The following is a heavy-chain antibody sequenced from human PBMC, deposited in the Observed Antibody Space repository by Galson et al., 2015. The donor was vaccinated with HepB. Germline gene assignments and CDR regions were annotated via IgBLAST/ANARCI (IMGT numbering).Heavy chain of an antibody. CDR3: ARVGYYDSSGYYYWIAFDI. CDR2: INPNSGGT. J-gene: IGHJ3*02. D-gene: IGHD3-22*01. CDR1: GYTFTGYY. V-gene: IGHV1-2*06. Sequence: SVKVSCKASGYTFTGYYMHWVRQAPGQGLEWMGRINPNSGGTNYAQKFQGRVTMTRDTSISTAYMELSRLRSDDTAVYYCARVGYYDSSGYYYWIAFDIWGQGTMVTVSS.